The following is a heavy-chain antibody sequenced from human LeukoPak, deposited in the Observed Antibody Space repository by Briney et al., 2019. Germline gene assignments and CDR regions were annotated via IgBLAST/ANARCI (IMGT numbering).Heavy chain of an antibody. D-gene: IGHD2-8*01. Sequence: QSGPTLVNPTQTLTLTCTFSGFSVSTRGVGVGWIRQPPGKALEWLALIYWDDDKRYSPSLKSRLTITKDTSKNQVVLTMTNMDPVDTATYYCAHVTGYCTNGVCYSRRYYFDYWGQGTLVTVSS. CDR2: IYWDDDK. V-gene: IGHV2-5*02. J-gene: IGHJ4*02. CDR1: GFSVSTRGVG. CDR3: AHVTGYCTNGVCYSRRYYFDY.